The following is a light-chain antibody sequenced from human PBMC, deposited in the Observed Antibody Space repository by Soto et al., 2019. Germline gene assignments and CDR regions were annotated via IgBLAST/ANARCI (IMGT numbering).Light chain of an antibody. CDR3: CSYAGSDILI. CDR2: QDY. J-gene: IGLJ2*01. V-gene: IGLV3-1*01. Sequence: SYELTQTPSVSVSPGQTATITCSGHELGERHVSWYQQKTGQSPVLVLYQDYRRPSGIPERISGSNSGNTASLTISGLQAEDEADYDCCSYAGSDILIFGGGTKLTVL. CDR1: ELGERH.